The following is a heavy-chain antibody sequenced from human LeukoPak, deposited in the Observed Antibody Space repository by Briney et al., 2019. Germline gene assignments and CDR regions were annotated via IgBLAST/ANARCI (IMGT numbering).Heavy chain of an antibody. V-gene: IGHV1-69*01. J-gene: IGHJ6*03. CDR2: IIPIFGTA. Sequence: PGGSLRLSCAASGFTFSSYSMNWVRQAPGKGLEWMGGIIPIFGTANYAQKFQGRVTITADESASTAYMELSSLRSEDTAVYYCARGFYGSGKSYYYYYYYMDVWGKGTTVTISS. D-gene: IGHD3-10*01. CDR1: GFTFSSYS. CDR3: ARGFYGSGKSYYYYYYYMDV.